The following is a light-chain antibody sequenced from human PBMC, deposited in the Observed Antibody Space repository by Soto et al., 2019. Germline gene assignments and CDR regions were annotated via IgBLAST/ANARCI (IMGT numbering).Light chain of an antibody. CDR2: GAS. Sequence: IVLTQSPGTLSLSPGERATLSCRASQSVYKNFLAWYQQKPGQAPRLLINGASNRATDIPDRLSASGSGTVISLAIDRLEPEDFAVYFCQQYVSSPPTFGGGTKVAIK. V-gene: IGKV3-20*01. CDR3: QQYVSSPPT. CDR1: QSVYKNF. J-gene: IGKJ4*01.